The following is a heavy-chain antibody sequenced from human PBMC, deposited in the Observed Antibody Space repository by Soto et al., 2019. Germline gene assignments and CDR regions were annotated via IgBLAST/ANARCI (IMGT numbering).Heavy chain of an antibody. Sequence: SVKVSCKASGCTFSSYAISWVRQAPGQGLEWMGGIIPIFGTANYAQKFQGRVTITADESTSTAYMELSSLRSEDTAVYYCATTYSSSWNRNPWSDPWGKVTLATV. J-gene: IGHJ5*02. CDR2: IIPIFGTA. CDR1: GCTFSSYA. V-gene: IGHV1-69*13. CDR3: ATTYSSSWNRNPWSDP. D-gene: IGHD6-13*01.